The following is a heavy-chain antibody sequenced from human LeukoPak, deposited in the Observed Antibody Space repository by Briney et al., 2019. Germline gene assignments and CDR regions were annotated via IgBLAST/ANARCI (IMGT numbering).Heavy chain of an antibody. Sequence: GGSLRLSCAASGFTFDDYGMSWVRQAPGKGLEWVSGINWNGGSTGYADSVKGRFTISRDNAKNSLYLQMNSLRAEDMALYYCARDRIDSSGYYYFFDYWGQGTLVTVSS. V-gene: IGHV3-20*04. D-gene: IGHD3-22*01. J-gene: IGHJ4*02. CDR2: INWNGGST. CDR1: GFTFDDYG. CDR3: ARDRIDSSGYYYFFDY.